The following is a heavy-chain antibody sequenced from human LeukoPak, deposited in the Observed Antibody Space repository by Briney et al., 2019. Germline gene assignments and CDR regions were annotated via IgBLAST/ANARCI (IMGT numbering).Heavy chain of an antibody. Sequence: PSQTLSLTCTVSGGSISSGDYYWSWIRQPPGKGLEWIGYIYYSGSTYYNPSLKSRVTISVDTSKNQFSLKLSSATAADTAVYYCARGGITLFAFDIWGQGTIVTFSS. CDR2: IYYSGST. V-gene: IGHV4-30-4*01. D-gene: IGHD3-9*01. J-gene: IGHJ3*02. CDR1: GGSISSGDYY. CDR3: ARGGITLFAFDI.